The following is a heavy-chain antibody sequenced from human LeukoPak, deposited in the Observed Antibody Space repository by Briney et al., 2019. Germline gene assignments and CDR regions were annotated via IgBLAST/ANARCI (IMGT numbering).Heavy chain of an antibody. J-gene: IGHJ4*02. V-gene: IGHV4-59*01. CDR1: GRSISSSY. CDR2: IYYSGST. CDR3: ARDMRIGHTAMFFDY. Sequence: SETQSLTRTVSGRSISSSYWSWIRQPPGRGREWIGYIYYSGSTNYNPSLKSRVTISVDTSKNQFSLKLSSVTAADTAVYYCARDMRIGHTAMFFDYWGQGTLVTVSS. D-gene: IGHD5-18*01.